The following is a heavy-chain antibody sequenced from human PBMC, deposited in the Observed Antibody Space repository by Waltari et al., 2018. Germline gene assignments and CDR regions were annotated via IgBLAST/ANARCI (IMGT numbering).Heavy chain of an antibody. D-gene: IGHD2-2*01. Sequence: QVQLQESGPGLVKPSETLSLTCAVSGYSISRGFYWGWIRQPPGKGLEWIGSIYHSGSTYYNPALKSRVTISVDTSKNQFSLKLSSVTAADTAVYYCARIKFRYCSSTSCYLGYFDYWGQGTLVTVSS. J-gene: IGHJ4*02. CDR2: IYHSGST. CDR3: ARIKFRYCSSTSCYLGYFDY. V-gene: IGHV4-38-2*01. CDR1: GYSISRGFY.